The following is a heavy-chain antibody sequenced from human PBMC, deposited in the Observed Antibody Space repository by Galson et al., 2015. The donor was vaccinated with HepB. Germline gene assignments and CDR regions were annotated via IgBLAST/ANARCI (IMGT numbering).Heavy chain of an antibody. CDR2: INSDGSST. V-gene: IGHV3-74*01. D-gene: IGHD6-19*01. CDR3: ARSPGIAVAGTGYYYYYGMDV. J-gene: IGHJ6*02. Sequence: SLRLSCAASGFTFSSYWMHWVRQAPGKGLVWVSRINSDGSSTSYADSVKGRFTISRDNAKNTLYLQMNNLRAEDTAVYYCARSPGIAVAGTGYYYYYGMDVWGQGTTVTVSS. CDR1: GFTFSSYW.